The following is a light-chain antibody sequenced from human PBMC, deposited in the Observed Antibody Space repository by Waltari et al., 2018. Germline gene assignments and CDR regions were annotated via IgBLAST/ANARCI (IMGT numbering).Light chain of an antibody. V-gene: IGKV3-20*01. Sequence: EVVLTQSPGTLSLSPGERATLSCRASQGVANNYLAWYQHKPGQAPRLLMFAASSRATGIPDRFSGRGSGTDFTLTISGLEPEDSAVYYCQHYGASRTFGPGTKVEVK. J-gene: IGKJ1*01. CDR2: AAS. CDR3: QHYGASRT. CDR1: QGVANNY.